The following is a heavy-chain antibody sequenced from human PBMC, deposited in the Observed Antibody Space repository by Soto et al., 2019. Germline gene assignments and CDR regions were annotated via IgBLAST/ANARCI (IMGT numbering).Heavy chain of an antibody. J-gene: IGHJ4*02. CDR1: GFTFSNYA. V-gene: IGHV3-23*01. CDR3: AKKFTYGSGTYLYFFHY. CDR2: INYSGGST. Sequence: PGGSLRLSCAASGFTFSNYAMTWVRQAPGKGLEWASTINYSGGSTYYADSVKGRFTVSRDNSKNTLYLQTNSLIAEDTAVYYCAKKFTYGSGTYLYFFHYWDQGTLVTVS. D-gene: IGHD3-10*01.